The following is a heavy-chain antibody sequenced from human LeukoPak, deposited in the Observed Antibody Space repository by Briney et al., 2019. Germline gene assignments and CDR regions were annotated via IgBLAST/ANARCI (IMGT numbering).Heavy chain of an antibody. CDR3: ARGPSRPGLTGYYETCSGGSCHGWFDP. J-gene: IGHJ5*02. D-gene: IGHD2-15*01. Sequence: KPSETLSLTCAVYGGSFSGYYWSWIRQPPGKGLEWIGEINHSGSTNYNPSLKSRVTISVDTSKNQFSLKLSSVTAADTAVYYCARGPSRPGLTGYYETCSGGSCHGWFDPWGQGTLVTVSS. CDR1: GGSFSGYY. CDR2: INHSGST. V-gene: IGHV4-34*01.